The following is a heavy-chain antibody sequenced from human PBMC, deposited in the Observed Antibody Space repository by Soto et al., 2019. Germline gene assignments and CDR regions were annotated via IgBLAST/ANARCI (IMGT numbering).Heavy chain of an antibody. D-gene: IGHD2-2*02. CDR3: ARARYCASPSCYKHYYYGIDT. CDR2: ISTYNSRT. CDR1: GYTFTSHG. V-gene: IGHV1-18*04. Sequence: QDQLVQSGAEVKKPGASVKISCEASGYTFTSHGISWVRQAPGQGLEWLGWISTYNSRTHYAQKVQGRVTMTTDTSTSTAYLDLRSLTFDDTAVYYCARARYCASPSCYKHYYYGIDTWGQGTTVTVSS. J-gene: IGHJ6*02.